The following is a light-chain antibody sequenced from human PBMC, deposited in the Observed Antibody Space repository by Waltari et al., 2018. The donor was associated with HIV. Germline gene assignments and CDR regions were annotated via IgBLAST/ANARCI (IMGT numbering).Light chain of an antibody. V-gene: IGLV1-47*01. CDR3: AAWDDSLSGLVV. CDR2: RNN. CDR1: SSNIGSNY. J-gene: IGLJ2*01. Sequence: QSVLTQPPSASGTPGQRVTISCSGSSSNIGSNYVYWYQQLPGTAPKLLIYRNNQRPSGVPDLFSGSKSGTSASRASGGLRSEDEADYYCAAWDDSLSGLVVFGGGTKLTVL.